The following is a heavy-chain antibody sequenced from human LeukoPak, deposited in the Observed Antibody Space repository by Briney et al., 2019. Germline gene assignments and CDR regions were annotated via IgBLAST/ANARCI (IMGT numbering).Heavy chain of an antibody. J-gene: IGHJ4*02. CDR1: GGSISSGDYY. Sequence: PSETLSLTCTVSGGSISSGDYYWSWIRQPPGKGLEWIGYIYYSGSTYYNPSLKSRVTISVDTSKNQFSLKLSSVTAADTAVCYCARGTSGDYVNYWGQGTLVTVSS. CDR2: IYYSGST. D-gene: IGHD4-17*01. CDR3: ARGTSGDYVNY. V-gene: IGHV4-30-4*01.